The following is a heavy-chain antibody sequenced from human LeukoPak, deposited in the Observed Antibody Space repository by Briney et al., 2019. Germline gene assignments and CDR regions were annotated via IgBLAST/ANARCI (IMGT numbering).Heavy chain of an antibody. V-gene: IGHV4-30-2*01. CDR2: IYHSGST. J-gene: IGHJ4*02. D-gene: IGHD7-27*01. CDR1: GGSISSGGYS. CDR3: ARVPVTLGGGFDY. Sequence: SETLSLTCAVSGGSISSGGYSWSWIRQPPGKGLEWIGYIYHSGSTYYNPSLKSRVTISVDRSKNQFSLKLSSVTAADTAVYYWARVPVTLGGGFDYWGQGTLVTVSS.